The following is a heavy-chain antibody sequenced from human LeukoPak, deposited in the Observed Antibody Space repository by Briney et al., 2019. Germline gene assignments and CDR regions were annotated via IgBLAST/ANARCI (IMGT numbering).Heavy chain of an antibody. CDR3: ARDRVGATESYYYYYMDV. CDR1: GGSLSGYY. CDR2: IHYSGSI. V-gene: IGHV4-34*01. D-gene: IGHD1-26*01. J-gene: IGHJ6*03. Sequence: SSETLSLTCAVFGGSLSGYYWSWVRQPPGKGLEWIGEIHYSGSIHYNPSLESRFTILVDASKSQFSLKLTSVTAADTAVYYCARDRVGATESYYYYYMDVWGKGTTVTVSS.